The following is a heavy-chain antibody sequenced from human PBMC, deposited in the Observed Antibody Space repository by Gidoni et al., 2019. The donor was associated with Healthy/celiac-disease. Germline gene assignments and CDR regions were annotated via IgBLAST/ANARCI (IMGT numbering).Heavy chain of an antibody. CDR1: GFTFSRYS. Sequence: EVQLVESGGGLVKPWGSLRLSCAASGFTFSRYSMNWVRQAPGKGLEWVSSISSSSSYIYYADSVKGRFTISRDNAKNSLYLQMNSLRAEDTAVYYCARDAFHGITFGGVIVPLDYWGQGTLVTVSS. J-gene: IGHJ4*02. CDR2: ISSSSSYI. D-gene: IGHD3-16*02. V-gene: IGHV3-21*01. CDR3: ARDAFHGITFGGVIVPLDY.